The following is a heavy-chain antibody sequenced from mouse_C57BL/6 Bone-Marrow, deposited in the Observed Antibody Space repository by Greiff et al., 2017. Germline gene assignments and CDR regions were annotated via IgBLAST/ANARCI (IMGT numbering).Heavy chain of an antibody. CDR3: ARVYYGYYYAMDY. CDR2: LGPGSGST. J-gene: IGHJ4*01. Sequence: VMLVESGAELVKPGASVKISCKASGYTFTDYYINWVKQRPGQGLEWIGKLGPGSGSTYYNEKFKGKATLTAAKSSSTAYMQLSSLTSEDSAVYFCARVYYGYYYAMDYWGQGTSVTVSS. D-gene: IGHD2-1*01. V-gene: IGHV1-77*01. CDR1: GYTFTDYY.